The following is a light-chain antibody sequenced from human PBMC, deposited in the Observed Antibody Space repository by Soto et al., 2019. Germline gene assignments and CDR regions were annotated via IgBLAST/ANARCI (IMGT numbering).Light chain of an antibody. CDR2: GTS. CDR3: QQRGGWPPT. J-gene: IGKJ1*01. Sequence: EIVLTQSPGTLSLSPGERATLSCRASQSVPRSYLAWYQQKPGQAPRLLIYGTSSRATGIPDRFSGSGSGTDFTLTIDSLESEDFAVYYCQQRGGWPPTFGQGTNVEI. V-gene: IGKV3D-20*02. CDR1: QSVPRSY.